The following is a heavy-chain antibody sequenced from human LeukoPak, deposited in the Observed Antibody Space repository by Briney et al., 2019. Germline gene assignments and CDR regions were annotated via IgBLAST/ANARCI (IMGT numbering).Heavy chain of an antibody. Sequence: GGSLRLSCAASGFTFSSYSMNWARQAPGKGLEWVSSISSSSSYIYYADSVKGRFTISRDNAKNSLYLQMNSLRAEDTAVYYCARAPLGYCSGGSCYDLDYWGQGTLVTVSS. D-gene: IGHD2-15*01. V-gene: IGHV3-21*01. CDR1: GFTFSSYS. CDR2: ISSSSSYI. CDR3: ARAPLGYCSGGSCYDLDY. J-gene: IGHJ4*02.